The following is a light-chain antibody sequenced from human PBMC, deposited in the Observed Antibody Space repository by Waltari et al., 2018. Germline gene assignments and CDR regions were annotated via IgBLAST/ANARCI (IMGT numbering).Light chain of an antibody. CDR2: LGS. V-gene: IGKV2-28*01. Sequence: DVVLTQSPLSLPVTPGEPASISCRSSQSLLHSSGYNYLDWYLQQPGQSPQLLIYLGSSRASGVTDRFTGSGSGTDFTLRITRVEAEDVGLYYCMQALHSITFGQGTRLEIK. J-gene: IGKJ5*01. CDR3: MQALHSIT. CDR1: QSLLHSSGYNY.